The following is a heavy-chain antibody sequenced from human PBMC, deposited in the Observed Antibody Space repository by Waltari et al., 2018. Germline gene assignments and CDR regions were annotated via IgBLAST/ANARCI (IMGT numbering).Heavy chain of an antibody. V-gene: IGHV4-34*01. CDR2: INHSGST. D-gene: IGHD6-6*01. J-gene: IGHJ4*02. CDR1: GGSLSGYY. CDR3: ARGIREQLAGHKLLHFDY. Sequence: QVQLQQWGAGLLKPSETPSLTCAVYGGSLSGYYWRWIRQPPGKGLEWIGEINHSGSTNYNPSLKSRVTISVDTSKNQFSLKLSSVTAADTAVYYCARGIREQLAGHKLLHFDYWGQGTLVTVSS.